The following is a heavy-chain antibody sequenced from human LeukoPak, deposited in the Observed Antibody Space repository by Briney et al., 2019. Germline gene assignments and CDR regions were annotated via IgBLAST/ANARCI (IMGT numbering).Heavy chain of an antibody. V-gene: IGHV4-59*10. Sequence: ASETLSLTCAVYGGSFSGYYWSWIRQPAGKGLEWIGRIYTSGSTNYNPSLKSRVTISVDTSKNQFSLKLSSVTAADTAVYYCARVLDCGGDCYGDAFDIWGQGTMVTVSS. D-gene: IGHD2-21*02. CDR2: IYTSGST. CDR1: GGSFSGYY. J-gene: IGHJ3*02. CDR3: ARVLDCGGDCYGDAFDI.